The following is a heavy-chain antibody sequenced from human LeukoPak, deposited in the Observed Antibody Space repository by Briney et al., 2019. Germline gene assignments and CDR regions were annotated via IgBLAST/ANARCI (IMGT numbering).Heavy chain of an antibody. V-gene: IGHV1-69*13. CDR1: GGTFSSYA. CDR3: ARSLVLTGTNYFDY. D-gene: IGHD1-7*01. J-gene: IGHJ4*02. CDR2: IIPIFGTA. Sequence: GASVKVSCKASGGTFSSYAISWVRQAPGRGLEWMGGIIPIFGTANYAQKFQGRVTITADESTSTAYMELSSLRSEDTAVYYCARSLVLTGTNYFDYWGQGTLVTVSS.